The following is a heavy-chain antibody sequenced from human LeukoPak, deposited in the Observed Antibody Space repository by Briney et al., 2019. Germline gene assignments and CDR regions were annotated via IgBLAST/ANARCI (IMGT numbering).Heavy chain of an antibody. CDR3: ARDRYYYDSSGSPFDY. CDR2: IYYSGST. Sequence: SETLSLTCTVSGGSISSYYWSWIRQPPGKGLEWIGYIYYSGSTNYNPSLKSRVTMSVDTSKNQFSLKLSSVTAADTAVHYCARDRYYYDSSGSPFDYWGQGTLVTVSS. D-gene: IGHD3-22*01. V-gene: IGHV4-59*12. J-gene: IGHJ4*02. CDR1: GGSISSYY.